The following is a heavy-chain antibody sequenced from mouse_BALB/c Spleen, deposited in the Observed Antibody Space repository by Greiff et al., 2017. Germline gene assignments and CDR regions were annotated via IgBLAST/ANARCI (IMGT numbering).Heavy chain of an antibody. CDR3: ARGLGAMDY. J-gene: IGHJ4*01. Sequence: VQLQQSGPGLVKPSQSLSLTCTVTGYSITSDYAWNWIRQFPGNKLEWMGYISYSGSTSYNPSLKSRISITRDTSKNQFFLQLNSVTTEDTATYYCARGLGAMDYWGQGTSVTVSS. V-gene: IGHV3-2*02. CDR1: GYSITSDYA. CDR2: ISYSGST.